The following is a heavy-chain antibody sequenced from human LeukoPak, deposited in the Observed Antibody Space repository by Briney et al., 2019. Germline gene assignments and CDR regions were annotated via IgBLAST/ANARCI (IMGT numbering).Heavy chain of an antibody. CDR1: GFTFSSYS. CDR3: ARVRTSLLYYYGMDV. J-gene: IGHJ6*02. CDR2: ISYDGSNK. V-gene: IGHV3-30*03. Sequence: QSGGSLRLSCAASGFTFSSYSMNWVRQAPGKGLEWVAVISYDGSNKYYADSVKGRFTISRDNSKNTLYLQMNSLRAEDTAVYYCARVRTSLLYYYGMDVWGQGTTVTVSS. D-gene: IGHD3/OR15-3a*01.